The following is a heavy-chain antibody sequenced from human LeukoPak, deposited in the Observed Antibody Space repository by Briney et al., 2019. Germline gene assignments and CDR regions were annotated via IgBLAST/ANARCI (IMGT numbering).Heavy chain of an antibody. CDR1: GGSFSGHY. D-gene: IGHD1-1*01. J-gene: IGHJ4*02. V-gene: IGHV4-34*01. Sequence: SETLPLTCAVYGGSFSGHYWSWIRQPPGKGLEWIGEVSHSSNTNYSPSLKSRVSISVDTSKNQFSLRLSSVTAADTAVYYCARRRDWNDVLDYWGQGTLVTASS. CDR2: VSHSSNT. CDR3: ARRRDWNDVLDY.